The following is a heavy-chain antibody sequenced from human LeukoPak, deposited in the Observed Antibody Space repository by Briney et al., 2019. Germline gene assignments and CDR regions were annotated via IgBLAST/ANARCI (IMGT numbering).Heavy chain of an antibody. CDR3: ARGKRSITIFGVVDY. D-gene: IGHD3-3*01. V-gene: IGHV1-18*01. Sequence: ASVKVSCKASGYTFTSYGISWVRQAPGQGLEWMGWISAYNGNTNYAQKLQGRVTMTTDTSTSTAYMELRSLRSDDTAVYYCARGKRSITIFGVVDYWGQGTLVTVSS. CDR1: GYTFTSYG. J-gene: IGHJ4*02. CDR2: ISAYNGNT.